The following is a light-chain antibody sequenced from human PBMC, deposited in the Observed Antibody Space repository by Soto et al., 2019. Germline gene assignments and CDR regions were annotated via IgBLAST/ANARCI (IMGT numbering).Light chain of an antibody. CDR2: RVS. V-gene: IGKV2-30*02. CDR3: MQGSHWPPWT. J-gene: IGKJ1*01. CDR1: QSLLLSDGITY. Sequence: DVVLTQSPLSLPVTLGQPASISCRSSQSLLLSDGITYLNWVHQTPGQAPRRLIYRVSNRDSGVPERFSGSGSGTDFTLKISGVEAEDVGVYYCMQGSHWPPWTFGQGTRVEVK.